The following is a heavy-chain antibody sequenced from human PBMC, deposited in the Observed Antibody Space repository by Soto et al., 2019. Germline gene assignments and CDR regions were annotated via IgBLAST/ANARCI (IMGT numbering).Heavy chain of an antibody. CDR3: ARNYGDYAGDAFDI. J-gene: IGHJ3*02. V-gene: IGHV3-7*01. CDR1: GFTFSSYW. CDR2: IKQDGSEK. Sequence: ESGGGLVQPGGSLRLSCAASGFTFSSYWMTWVRQAPGKGLEWVANIKQDGSEKYFVDPVKGRSTISRDNAKNSLYLQMNSLRAEDTAVYYCARNYGDYAGDAFDIWGQGTMVTVSS. D-gene: IGHD4-17*01.